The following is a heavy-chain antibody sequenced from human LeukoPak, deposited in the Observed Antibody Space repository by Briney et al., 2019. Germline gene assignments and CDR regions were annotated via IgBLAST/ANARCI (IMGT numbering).Heavy chain of an antibody. CDR1: GFTFDDYA. V-gene: IGHV3-9*01. Sequence: GGSLRLSCAASGFTFDDYAMHWVRQAPGKGLEWVSGISWNSGSIGYADSVKGRFTISRDNAKNSLYLQMNSLRAEDTALYYCAKDKGSGYLDSSYDYWGQGTLVTVSS. CDR3: AKDKGSGYLDSSYDY. CDR2: ISWNSGSI. J-gene: IGHJ4*02. D-gene: IGHD3-22*01.